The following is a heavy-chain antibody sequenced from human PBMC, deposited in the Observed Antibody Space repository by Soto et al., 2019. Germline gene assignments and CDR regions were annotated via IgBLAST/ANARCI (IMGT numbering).Heavy chain of an antibody. CDR3: ARGSAAGTKSPFDY. CDR2: IHYSGST. V-gene: IGHV4-59*01. J-gene: IGHJ4*02. CDR1: GGSIGGYY. Sequence: SETLPLRYTVAGGSIGGYYGRWIRQTPGKGLEWIGYIHYSGSTNYNPSLKSRVTISVDTSKNQLSLKLSSVTAADTAVYYCARGSAAGTKSPFDYWGEGTLVTVSS. D-gene: IGHD6-13*01.